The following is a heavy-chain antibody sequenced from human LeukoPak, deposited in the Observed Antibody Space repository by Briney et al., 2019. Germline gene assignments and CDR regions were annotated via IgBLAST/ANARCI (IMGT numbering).Heavy chain of an antibody. CDR1: GGSISSYY. Sequence: SETLSLTCTVSGGSISSYYWSWIRQPPGKGLEWIGYIYYSGSTNYNPSLKSRVTISVDTSKNQFSLKLSSVTAADTAVYYCARVPPYSSGCDYWGQGTLVTVSS. V-gene: IGHV4-59*01. J-gene: IGHJ4*02. CDR2: IYYSGST. D-gene: IGHD6-19*01. CDR3: ARVPPYSSGCDY.